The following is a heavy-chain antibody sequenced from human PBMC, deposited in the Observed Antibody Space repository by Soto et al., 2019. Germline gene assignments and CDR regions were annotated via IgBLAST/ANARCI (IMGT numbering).Heavy chain of an antibody. CDR3: SRESEDLTSNFDY. CDR1: GFTFTRYS. V-gene: IGHV3-21*06. CDR2: ISSTTNYI. Sequence: GGSLRLSCAASGFTFTRYSMNGVRQAPGRGLEWVSSISSTTNYIYYGDSMKGRFTISRDNAKNSLYLEMNSLRAEDTAVYYCSRESEDLTSNFDYWGQGTLVTVSS. J-gene: IGHJ4*02.